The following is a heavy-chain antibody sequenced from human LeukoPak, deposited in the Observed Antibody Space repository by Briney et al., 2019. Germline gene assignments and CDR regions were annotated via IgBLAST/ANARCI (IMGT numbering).Heavy chain of an antibody. CDR3: TTDDSGVGND. CDR2: IKSKTKTGSGTT. V-gene: IGHV3-15*01. CDR1: GFTLSKVW. Sequence: PGGSLRLSCAASGFTLSKVWMSWVRQAPGKGLEWVGRIKSKTKTGSGTTDYAAPVKGRFTISRDDSKNTLYLQMNSLKTEDTGVYYCTTDDSGVGNDWGQGTLVTVPS. D-gene: IGHD3-10*01. J-gene: IGHJ4*02.